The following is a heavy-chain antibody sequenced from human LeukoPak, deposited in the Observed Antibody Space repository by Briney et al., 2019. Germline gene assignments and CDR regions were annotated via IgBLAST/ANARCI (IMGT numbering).Heavy chain of an antibody. D-gene: IGHD1-26*01. J-gene: IGHJ4*02. Sequence: PGGSLRLSCAASGFTFSSYGMHWVRQAPGKGLEWVAFIRYDGSNKYYADSVKGRFTISRDNSKNTLYLQMNSLRAEDTAVYYCAKDGRPYYYFDYWGQGTLVTVSS. V-gene: IGHV3-30*02. CDR2: IRYDGSNK. CDR3: AKDGRPYYYFDY. CDR1: GFTFSSYG.